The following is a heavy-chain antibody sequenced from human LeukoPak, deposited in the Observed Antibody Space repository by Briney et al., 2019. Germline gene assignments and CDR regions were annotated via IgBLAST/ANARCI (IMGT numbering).Heavy chain of an antibody. J-gene: IGHJ4*02. CDR1: GGSISSGSYS. V-gene: IGHV4-61*02. Sequence: SQTLSLTCTVSGGSISSGSYSSSWIRQPAGKGLEWNGRIYTSGSTNYNPPLKSRVTISVDTSKNQFSLKLSSVTAADTAVYYCARQRIAVGFDYWGQGTLVTVSS. CDR3: ARQRIAVGFDY. CDR2: IYTSGST. D-gene: IGHD6-19*01.